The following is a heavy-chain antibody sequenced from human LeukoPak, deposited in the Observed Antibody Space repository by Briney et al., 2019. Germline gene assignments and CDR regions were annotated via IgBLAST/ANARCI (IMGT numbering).Heavy chain of an antibody. CDR3: ARLTKQQLVRGGWFDA. J-gene: IGHJ5*02. CDR2: INHSGST. D-gene: IGHD6-13*01. V-gene: IGHV4-34*01. CDR1: GGSFSGYY. Sequence: SETLSLTCAVYGGSFSGYYWSWIRQPPGKGLEWIGEINHSGSTNYNPSLKSRVTISVDTSKNQFSLKLSSVTAADTAVYYCARLTKQQLVRGGWFDAWGQGTLVTVSS.